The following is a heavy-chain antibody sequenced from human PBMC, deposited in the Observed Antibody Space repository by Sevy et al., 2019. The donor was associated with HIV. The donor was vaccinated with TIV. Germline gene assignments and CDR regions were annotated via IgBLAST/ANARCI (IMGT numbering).Heavy chain of an antibody. Sequence: GGSLRLSCEASGFTLSSYTMNWVRQSPEKGLDWVATFDRTDITHYADSVKGRFIISRGTAINSLFLQMNSLRDDDTAMYFCVRDERAIASHFDYWGRGTLVTVSS. V-gene: IGHV3-48*02. CDR1: GFTLSSYT. CDR3: VRDERAIASHFDY. J-gene: IGHJ4*02. CDR2: FDRTDIT. D-gene: IGHD2-21*01.